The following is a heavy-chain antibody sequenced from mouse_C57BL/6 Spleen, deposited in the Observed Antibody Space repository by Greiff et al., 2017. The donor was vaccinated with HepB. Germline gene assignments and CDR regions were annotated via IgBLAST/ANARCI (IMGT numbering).Heavy chain of an antibody. CDR1: GYSITSGYY. CDR2: ISYDGSN. J-gene: IGHJ4*01. Sequence: EVKLMESGPGLVKPSQSLSLTCSVTGYSITSGYYWNWIRQFPGNKLEWMGYISYDGSNNYNPSLKNRISITRDTSKNQFFLKLNSVTTEDTATYYCARTEGAMDYWGQGTSVTVSS. CDR3: ARTEGAMDY. V-gene: IGHV3-6*01.